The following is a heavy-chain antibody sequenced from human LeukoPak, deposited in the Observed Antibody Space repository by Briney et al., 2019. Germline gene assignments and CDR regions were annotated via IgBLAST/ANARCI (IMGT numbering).Heavy chain of an antibody. CDR2: INPNSDGT. V-gene: IGHV1-2*02. CDR3: ARAVLRSVYGMDV. D-gene: IGHD3-10*02. Sequence: ASVKVSCKASGYTFTGYYMHWVRQAPGQGLEWMGWINPNSDGTNYAQKFQGRVTMTRDTSISTAYMELSRLRSDDTAVYYCARAVLRSVYGMDVWGQGTTVTVSS. J-gene: IGHJ6*02. CDR1: GYTFTGYY.